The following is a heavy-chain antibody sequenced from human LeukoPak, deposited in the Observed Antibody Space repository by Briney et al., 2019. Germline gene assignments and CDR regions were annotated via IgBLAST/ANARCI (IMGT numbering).Heavy chain of an antibody. Sequence: PSETLSLTCAVSGYSISSGYYWGWIRQPPGKGLEWIGSIYRSGSTYYNPSLKSRVTISVDTSKNQFSLKLSSVTAADTAVYYCARHPLRVVVINDWGLGTLVTVSS. D-gene: IGHD3-22*01. CDR1: GYSISSGYY. V-gene: IGHV4-38-2*01. CDR2: IYRSGST. CDR3: ARHPLRVVVIND. J-gene: IGHJ4*02.